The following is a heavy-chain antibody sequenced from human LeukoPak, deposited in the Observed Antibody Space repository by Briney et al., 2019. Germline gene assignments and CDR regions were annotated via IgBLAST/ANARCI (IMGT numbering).Heavy chain of an antibody. D-gene: IGHD6-19*01. CDR3: VRGGSGWYYFDY. CDR2: IGIAGDT. V-gene: IGHV3-13*04. J-gene: IGHJ4*02. Sequence: PGGSLRLSCAASGFTFTNYDMHWVRQVTGKGLEWVSAIGIAGDTYYPGSVRGRFTISRENAKNSLYLQMNSLRDRDTAVYYCVRGGSGWYYFDYWGQGTLVTVSS. CDR1: GFTFTNYD.